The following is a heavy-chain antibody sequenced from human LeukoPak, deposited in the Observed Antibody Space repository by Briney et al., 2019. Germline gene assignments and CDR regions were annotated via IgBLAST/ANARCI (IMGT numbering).Heavy chain of an antibody. V-gene: IGHV4-34*01. CDR2: INHSGST. CDR3: ARVTRWFLRGGSWFDP. D-gene: IGHD4-23*01. J-gene: IGHJ5*02. Sequence: SETLSLTCAVYGGSFSGYYWSWIRQPPGKGLEWIGEINHSGSTNYNPSLKSRGTISVDTSKNQFSLKLSSVTAADTAVYYCARVTRWFLRGGSWFDPWGQGTLVTVSS. CDR1: GGSFSGYY.